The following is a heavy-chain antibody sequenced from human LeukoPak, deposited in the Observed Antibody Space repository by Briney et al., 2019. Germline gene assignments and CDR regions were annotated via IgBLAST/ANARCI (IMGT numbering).Heavy chain of an antibody. CDR1: GYTFTGYY. CDR2: INPNSGGT. D-gene: IGHD6-19*01. CDR3: ARDSSSGWYNYYYYMDV. Sequence: ASVKVSCKASGYTFTGYYMHWVRQAPGQGLEWMGWINPNSGGTNYAQKFQGRVTVTRDTSISTAYMELSRLRSDDTAVYYCARDSSSGWYNYYYYMDVWGKGTTVTVSS. V-gene: IGHV1-2*02. J-gene: IGHJ6*03.